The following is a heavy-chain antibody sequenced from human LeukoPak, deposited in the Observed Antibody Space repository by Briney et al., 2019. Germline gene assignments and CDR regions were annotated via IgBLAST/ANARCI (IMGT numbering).Heavy chain of an antibody. CDR1: GYTFTGYY. J-gene: IGHJ6*03. D-gene: IGHD2-2*02. CDR3: ASYAWVPAAITYYYYYYMDV. V-gene: IGHV1-2*02. Sequence: ASVKVSCKASGYTFTGYYMHWVRQAPGQGLEWMGWINPNSGGTNYAQKFQGRVTMTRDTSISTAYMELSRLRSDDTAVYYCASYAWVPAAITYYYYYYMDVWGKGTTVTVSS. CDR2: INPNSGGT.